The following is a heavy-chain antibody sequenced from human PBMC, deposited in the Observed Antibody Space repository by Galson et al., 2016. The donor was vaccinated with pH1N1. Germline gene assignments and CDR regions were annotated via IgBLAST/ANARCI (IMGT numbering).Heavy chain of an antibody. J-gene: IGHJ4*02. CDR2: ISYDGTYK. CDR3: AKDQYSGFDDEAFDQ. V-gene: IGHV3-30*18. CDR1: GFTFSSYG. Sequence: SLRLSCAASGFTFSSYGMHWVRQAPGEGLEWVAVISYDGTYKDYADSVKGRFTISRDNSRRTLLLHMNSLRPEDTAVYYCAKDQYSGFDDEAFDQWGQGTLVTVSS. D-gene: IGHD5-12*01.